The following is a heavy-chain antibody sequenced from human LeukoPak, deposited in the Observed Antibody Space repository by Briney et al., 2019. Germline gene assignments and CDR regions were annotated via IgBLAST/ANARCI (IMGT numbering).Heavy chain of an antibody. J-gene: IGHJ6*02. V-gene: IGHV3-7*01. CDR2: IKQDGSEK. D-gene: IGHD2-21*02. CDR3: ATRVFCGGDCYSSHGMDV. Sequence: GGSLRLSCAASGFIFSAFSMTWVRQAPGKGLECVANIKQDGSEKYYVDSVKGRFTISRDSAKNSLYLQMDSLRADDTAVYYCATRVFCGGDCYSSHGMDVWGPGTTVTVSS. CDR1: GFIFSAFS.